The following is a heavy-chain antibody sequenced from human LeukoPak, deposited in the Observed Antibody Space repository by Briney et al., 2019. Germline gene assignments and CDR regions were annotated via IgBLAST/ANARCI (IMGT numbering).Heavy chain of an antibody. CDR1: GGSFSGYY. CDR3: ARSGRKNIVVVPAAKKTFDV. V-gene: IGHV4-34*01. J-gene: IGHJ3*01. Sequence: SETLSLTCAVYGGSFSGYYWSRIRQPPGKGLEWIGEINHSGSTNYNPSLKSRVTISVDTSKNQFSLRLISVTAADTAVYYCARSGRKNIVVVPAAKKTFDVWGQGTMVTVSS. CDR2: INHSGST. D-gene: IGHD2-2*01.